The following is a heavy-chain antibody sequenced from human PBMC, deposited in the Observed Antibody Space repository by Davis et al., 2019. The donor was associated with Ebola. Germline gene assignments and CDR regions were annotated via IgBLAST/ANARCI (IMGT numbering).Heavy chain of an antibody. Sequence: ASVKVSCKASGYTFTGYYMHWVRQAPGQGLEWMGWINPNSGGTNYAQKFQGWVTMTRDTSISTAYMELSRLRSDDTAVYYCARGLRFFPRYGMDVWGQGTTVTVSS. J-gene: IGHJ6*02. V-gene: IGHV1-2*04. CDR1: GYTFTGYY. D-gene: IGHD3-3*01. CDR2: INPNSGGT. CDR3: ARGLRFFPRYGMDV.